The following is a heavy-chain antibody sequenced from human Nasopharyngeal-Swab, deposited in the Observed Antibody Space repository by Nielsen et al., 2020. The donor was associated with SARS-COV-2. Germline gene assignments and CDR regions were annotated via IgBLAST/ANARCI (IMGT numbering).Heavy chain of an antibody. Sequence: GGSLRLSCAASGFTFSSYEMNWVRQAPGKGLEWVAVISYDGSNKYYADSVKGRFTISRDNSKNTLYLQMNSLRAEDTAVYYCARGYSGSYYEYFQHWGQGTLVTVSS. CDR3: ARGYSGSYYEYFQH. V-gene: IGHV3-30-3*01. J-gene: IGHJ1*01. CDR1: GFTFSSYE. CDR2: ISYDGSNK. D-gene: IGHD1-26*01.